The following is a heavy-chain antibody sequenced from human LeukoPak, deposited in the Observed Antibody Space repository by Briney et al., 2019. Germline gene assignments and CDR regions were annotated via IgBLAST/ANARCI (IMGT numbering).Heavy chain of an antibody. D-gene: IGHD2-15*01. J-gene: IGHJ4*02. Sequence: GESLRLSCAASGFTFSTYAMGWVRQAPGKGLEWVSSIKGGGGDPSYADSVKGRFTISRDNSKNTLFLQLNSLRAEDTAVYYCAKGGHDFNPFYWWGQGTLVTVSS. CDR3: AKGGHDFNPFYW. CDR2: IKGGGGDP. V-gene: IGHV3-23*01. CDR1: GFTFSTYA.